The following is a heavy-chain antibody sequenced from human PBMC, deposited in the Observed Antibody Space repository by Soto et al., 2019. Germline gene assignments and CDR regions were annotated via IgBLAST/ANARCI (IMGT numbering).Heavy chain of an antibody. CDR2: ISYDGSNK. CDR3: ARVYDFWSGYYTSYYGMDV. D-gene: IGHD3-3*01. CDR1: GFTFSSFA. J-gene: IGHJ6*02. Sequence: GGSLRLSCAASGFTFSSFAMHWVRQAPGKGLEWVAVISYDGSNKYYADSVKGRFTISRDNSKNTLYLQMNSLRAEDTVVYYCARVYDFWSGYYTSYYGMDVWGQGTTVTVSS. V-gene: IGHV3-30-3*01.